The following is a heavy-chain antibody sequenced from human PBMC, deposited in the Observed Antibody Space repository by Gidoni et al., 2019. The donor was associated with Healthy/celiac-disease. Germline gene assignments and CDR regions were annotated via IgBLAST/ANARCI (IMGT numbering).Heavy chain of an antibody. CDR1: GFPFSDYS. CDR3: ARGGQPGSPGDN. J-gene: IGHJ4*02. D-gene: IGHD1-26*01. CDR2: ISHSTYYT. V-gene: IGHV3-11*06. Sequence: QVQLVESGGGLVKPGGSLRLSCAAPGFPFSDYSMSWVRQAPGKGLEWLSYISHSTYYTNYADSVKGRFTISRDNAKNSLYLQMNNLRADDTAVYYCARGGQPGSPGDNWGQGTLVTVSS.